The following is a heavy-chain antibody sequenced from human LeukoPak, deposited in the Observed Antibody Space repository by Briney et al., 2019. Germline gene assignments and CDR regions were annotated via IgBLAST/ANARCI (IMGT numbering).Heavy chain of an antibody. Sequence: PGGSLRLSCAASGFTFSIAWMRWVRQAPGKGLEWVGHIKTKTDGGTTDYAASVKGRFTISRDDSKNTLYLQMNSLKTEDTAVYYCATGDYEGYWGQGTLVTVSS. V-gene: IGHV3-15*01. CDR1: GFTFSIAW. D-gene: IGHD4-17*01. CDR3: ATGDYEGY. CDR2: IKTKTDGGTT. J-gene: IGHJ4*02.